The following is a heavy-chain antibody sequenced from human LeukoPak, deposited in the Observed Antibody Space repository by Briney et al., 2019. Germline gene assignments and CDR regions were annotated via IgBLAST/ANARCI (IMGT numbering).Heavy chain of an antibody. J-gene: IGHJ5*02. CDR3: ARDGCSSTSCYPDPWWFDP. D-gene: IGHD2-2*01. Sequence: SVTVSCKASGGTFSSYAISWVRQAPGQGLEWMGGIIPIFGTANYAQKFQGRVTITADESTSTAYMELSSLRSEDTAVYHCARDGCSSTSCYPDPWWFDPWGQGTLVTVSS. V-gene: IGHV1-69*13. CDR2: IIPIFGTA. CDR1: GGTFSSYA.